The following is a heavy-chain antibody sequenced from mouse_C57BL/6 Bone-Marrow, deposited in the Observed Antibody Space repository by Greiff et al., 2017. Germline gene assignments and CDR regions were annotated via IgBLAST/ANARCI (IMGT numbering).Heavy chain of an antibody. CDR1: GFSLTSYG. D-gene: IGHD2-3*01. CDR2: IWSDGST. CDR3: ARHDDGYYYYAMDY. J-gene: IGHJ4*01. Sequence: VQVVESGPGLVAPSQSLSITCTVSGFSLTSYGVHWVRQPPGKGLEWLVVIWSDGSTTYNSALKSRLSISKDNSKSQVFLKMNSLQTDDTAMYYCARHDDGYYYYAMDYWGQGTSVTVSS. V-gene: IGHV2-6-1*01.